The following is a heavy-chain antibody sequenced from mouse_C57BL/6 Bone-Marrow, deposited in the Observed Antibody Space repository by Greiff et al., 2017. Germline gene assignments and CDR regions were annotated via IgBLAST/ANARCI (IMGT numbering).Heavy chain of an antibody. CDR2: ISYDGSN. D-gene: IGHD1-1*01. CDR3: AREYYYGSRIDY. Sequence: EVQLVESGPGLVKPSQSLSLTCSVTGYSITSGYYWNWIRQFPGNKLEWMGYISYDGSNNYNPSLKNRISITRDTSKNQFFLKLNSVTTEDTATYYCAREYYYGSRIDYWGQGTTLTVSS. CDR1: GYSITSGYY. J-gene: IGHJ2*01. V-gene: IGHV3-6*01.